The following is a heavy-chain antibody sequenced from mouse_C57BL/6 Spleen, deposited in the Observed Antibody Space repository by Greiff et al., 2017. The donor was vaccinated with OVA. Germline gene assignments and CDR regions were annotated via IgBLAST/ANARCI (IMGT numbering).Heavy chain of an antibody. CDR2: IYPGDGDT. J-gene: IGHJ3*01. CDR1: GYAFSSYW. Sequence: QVQLQQSGAELVKPGASVKISCKASGYAFSSYWMNWVKQRPGKGLEWIGQIYPGDGDTNYNGKFKGKATLTADKSSSTAYMQLSSLTSEDSAVYFCARDDYDGESVRCAYGGQGTLVTVSA. CDR3: ARDDYDGESVRCAY. V-gene: IGHV1-80*01. D-gene: IGHD2-4*01.